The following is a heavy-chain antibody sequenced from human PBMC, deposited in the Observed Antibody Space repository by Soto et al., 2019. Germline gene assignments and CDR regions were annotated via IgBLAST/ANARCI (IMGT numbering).Heavy chain of an antibody. D-gene: IGHD3-22*01. CDR1: GGTFSSYA. CDR3: ARDRKGGSYDSSGYFLVYFDY. CDR2: IIPIFGTA. V-gene: IGHV1-69*01. J-gene: IGHJ4*02. Sequence: QVQLVQSGAEVQKPGSSVKVSCKASGGTFSSYAISWVRQAPGQGLEWMGGIIPIFGTANYAQKFQGRVTITADESTSTAYMELSSLRSEDTAVYYCARDRKGGSYDSSGYFLVYFDYWGQGTLVTVSS.